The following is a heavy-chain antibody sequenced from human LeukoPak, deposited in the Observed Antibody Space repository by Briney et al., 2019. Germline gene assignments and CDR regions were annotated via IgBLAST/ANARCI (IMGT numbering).Heavy chain of an antibody. CDR2: ISGPAGSW. V-gene: IGHV3-23*01. CDR3: AKKVGLVSAPLYYFDV. Sequence: GGSLRLSCVASGFTFSSYAMSWVRQAPGKGLEWVSAISGPAGSWDYADSVRGRFTISRDNSKNTLFPQMNSLRAEDTAIYYCAKKVGLVSAPLYYFDVWGQGTLVTVSS. CDR1: GFTFSSYA. J-gene: IGHJ4*02. D-gene: IGHD5/OR15-5a*01.